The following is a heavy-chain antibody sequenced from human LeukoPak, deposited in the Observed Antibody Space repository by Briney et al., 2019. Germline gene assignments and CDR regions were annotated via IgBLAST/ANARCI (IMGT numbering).Heavy chain of an antibody. CDR2: IKLDGREK. CDR1: GFTFGKYW. V-gene: IGHV3-7*03. D-gene: IGHD3-3*01. CDR3: ARDQYDTWSRRGNFDS. Sequence: GGSLRLSCVASGFTFGKYWMSWVRQAPGKGLEWVANIKLDGREKNYVDSVKGRFTISRDNTKNSLYLQMNSLRAEDTAVFYCARDQYDTWSRRGNFDSWGQGTLVIVSS. J-gene: IGHJ4*02.